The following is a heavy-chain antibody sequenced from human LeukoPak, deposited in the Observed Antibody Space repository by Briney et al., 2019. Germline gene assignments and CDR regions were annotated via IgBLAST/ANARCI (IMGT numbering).Heavy chain of an antibody. Sequence: PGGSLRLSCAASGFTFSRYGMHWVRQAPGKGLEWVAVISSDGRDKHHADSVKGRFTISRDNSKNTLYLQMSTLRAEDTAVYHCAKDLAIGAAGYYFDDWGQGTLVTVSS. CDR3: AKDLAIGAAGYYFDD. J-gene: IGHJ4*02. CDR1: GFTFSRYG. D-gene: IGHD6-13*01. CDR2: ISSDGRDK. V-gene: IGHV3-30*18.